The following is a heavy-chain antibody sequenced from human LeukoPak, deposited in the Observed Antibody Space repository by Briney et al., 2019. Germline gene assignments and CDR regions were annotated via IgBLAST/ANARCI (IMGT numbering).Heavy chain of an antibody. V-gene: IGHV1-18*01. D-gene: IGHD2-15*01. Sequence: ASVKVSCKASGYTFTKYGITWVRQAPGQGLEWMGWISSYNGNTNYAQKLQGRVTITTDTSTSTAYMELRSLRSDDTALYYCGSGIAATFELYSDYWGQGTLVTVSS. CDR3: GSGIAATFELYSDY. J-gene: IGHJ4*02. CDR1: GYTFTKYG. CDR2: ISSYNGNT.